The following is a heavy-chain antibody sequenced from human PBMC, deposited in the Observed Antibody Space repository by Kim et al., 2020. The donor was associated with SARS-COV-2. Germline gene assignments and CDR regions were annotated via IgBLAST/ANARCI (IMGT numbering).Heavy chain of an antibody. D-gene: IGHD2-8*01. J-gene: IGHJ6*02. V-gene: IGHV3-33*01. Sequence: NKYYAASVKGRFHISRDNSKNTLYLQRKSLRAEDTAVYYCARDRLYLSMDVWGQGTTVTVSS. CDR3: ARDRLYLSMDV. CDR2: NK.